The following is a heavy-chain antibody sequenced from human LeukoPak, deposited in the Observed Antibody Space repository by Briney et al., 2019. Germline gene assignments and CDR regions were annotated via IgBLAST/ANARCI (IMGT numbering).Heavy chain of an antibody. CDR2: IKQDGSEK. Sequence: GGSLRLSCAASGFTFSSYRMSWVRQAPGKGLEWVANIKQDGSEKYYVDSVKGRFTISRDNAKNSLYLQMNSLRAEDTAVYYCARDTSKYSGYDLFFDYWGQGTLVTVSS. V-gene: IGHV3-7*01. D-gene: IGHD5-12*01. CDR1: GFTFSSYR. CDR3: ARDTSKYSGYDLFFDY. J-gene: IGHJ4*02.